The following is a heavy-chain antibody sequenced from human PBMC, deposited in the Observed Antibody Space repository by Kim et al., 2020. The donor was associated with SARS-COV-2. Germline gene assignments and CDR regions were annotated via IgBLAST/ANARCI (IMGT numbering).Heavy chain of an antibody. CDR3: AREVTYFGAGTSLFDY. D-gene: IGHD6-19*01. V-gene: IGHV4-59*11. Sequence: SETLSLTCTVSGASISSQYWSWIRQPPGKGLEWIGYIYDSGSTNYNPSLKSRVTISVDTSKNQFSLKLKSLTAADAAVYYCAREVTYFGAGTSLFDYWGQGTLVTVSS. CDR1: GASISSQY. CDR2: IYDSGST. J-gene: IGHJ4*02.